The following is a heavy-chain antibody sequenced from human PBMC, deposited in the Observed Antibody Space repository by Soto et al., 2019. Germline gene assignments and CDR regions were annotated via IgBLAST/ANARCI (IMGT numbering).Heavy chain of an antibody. CDR3: ARVGVYDFWSGYHRYYFDY. J-gene: IGHJ4*02. CDR1: GGTFSSYA. CDR2: IIPIFGTA. Sequence: ASVKVSCKASGGTFSSYAISWVRQAPGQGLEWMGGIIPIFGTANYAQKFQGRVTITADESTSTAYMELSSLRSEDTAVYYCARVGVYDFWSGYHRYYFDYWGQGTLVTVSS. V-gene: IGHV1-69*13. D-gene: IGHD3-3*01.